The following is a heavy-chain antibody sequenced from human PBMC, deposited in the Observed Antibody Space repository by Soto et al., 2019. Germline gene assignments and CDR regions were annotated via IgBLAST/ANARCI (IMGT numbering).Heavy chain of an antibody. CDR1: GFTFSNYA. V-gene: IGHV3-23*01. D-gene: IGHD2-2*01. Sequence: GGSLRLSCAASGFTFSNYAMSWVRQAPGKGLEWVSTISGNGGSTYYADSVKGRFTISRDNSKNMLFLQINSLRDDDSAFYYCAKRPASIIMFDYWGQGTPVTVSS. CDR3: AKRPASIIMFDY. CDR2: ISGNGGST. J-gene: IGHJ4*02.